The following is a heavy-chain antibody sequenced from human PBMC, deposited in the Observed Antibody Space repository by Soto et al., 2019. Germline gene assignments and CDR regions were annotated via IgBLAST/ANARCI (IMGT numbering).Heavy chain of an antibody. CDR2: ISYDGSNK. J-gene: IGHJ6*02. CDR1: GFTFSSYA. V-gene: IGHV3-30-3*01. D-gene: IGHD6-13*01. Sequence: PGGSLRLSCAASGFTFSSYAMHWVRQAPGKGLEWVAVISYDGSNKYYADSVKGRFTISRDNSKNTLYLQMNSLRAEDTAVYYCARAGPSSSSWYLDYYYGMDVWGQGTTVTVSS. CDR3: ARAGPSSSSWYLDYYYGMDV.